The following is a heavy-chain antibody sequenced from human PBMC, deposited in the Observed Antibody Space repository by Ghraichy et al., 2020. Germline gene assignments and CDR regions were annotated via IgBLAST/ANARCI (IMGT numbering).Heavy chain of an antibody. CDR2: IYYSGST. Sequence: SETLSLTCTVSGDSISSSSYYWGWIRQPPGKGLEWIGSIYYSGSTYYNPSLKIRVTMSVDTSKNQFSLKLTSVTAADTAVYYCARPSRMGGHPGLDVWGQWTTVTVSS. J-gene: IGHJ6*02. CDR1: GDSISSSSYY. V-gene: IGHV4-39*01. CDR3: ARPSRMGGHPGLDV. D-gene: IGHD3-16*01.